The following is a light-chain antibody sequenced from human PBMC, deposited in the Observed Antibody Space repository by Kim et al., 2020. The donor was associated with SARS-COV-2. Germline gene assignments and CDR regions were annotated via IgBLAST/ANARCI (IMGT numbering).Light chain of an antibody. J-gene: IGKJ4*01. CDR3: QQYDNFPPLT. CDR2: DAS. CDR1: HDISNY. V-gene: IGKV1-33*01. Sequence: IQMTQSPSSLSASVGDRVTITCQASHDISNYLNWYQQKPGKAPKLLIYDASNLETGVPSRFSGSGSGTDFTFTISSLQPEDIATYFCQQYDNFPPLTFGGGTKVDIK.